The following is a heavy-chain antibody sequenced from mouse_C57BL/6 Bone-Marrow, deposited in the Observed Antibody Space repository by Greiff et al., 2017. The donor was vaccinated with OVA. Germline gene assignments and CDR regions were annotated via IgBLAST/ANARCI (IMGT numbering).Heavy chain of an antibody. CDR3: ARPGTGNYAMDY. Sequence: EVMLVESGGGLVKPGGSLKLSCAASGFTFSSYAMSWVRQTPEKRLEWVATISDGGSYTYYPDNVKGRFTISRDNAKSNLYLQMSHLKSEDTAMYYCARPGTGNYAMDYWGQGTSVTVSS. V-gene: IGHV5-4*03. CDR2: ISDGGSYT. CDR1: GFTFSSYA. D-gene: IGHD4-1*01. J-gene: IGHJ4*01.